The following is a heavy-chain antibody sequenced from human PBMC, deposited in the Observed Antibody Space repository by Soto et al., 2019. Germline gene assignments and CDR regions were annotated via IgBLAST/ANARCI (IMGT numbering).Heavy chain of an antibody. CDR1: GYTFTSYH. V-gene: IGHV1-18*01. CDR2: ISAYNTNT. CDR3: ARDNYSGSYYWDYYYGMDV. Sequence: ASVKVSCKTSGYTFTSYHISWVRQAPGQGLEWMGWISAYNTNTNYAQKFQGRVTMTTDTLTSTAYMELRSLRSDDTAVYYCARDNYSGSYYWDYYYGMDVWGQGTTVTVS. J-gene: IGHJ6*02. D-gene: IGHD1-26*01.